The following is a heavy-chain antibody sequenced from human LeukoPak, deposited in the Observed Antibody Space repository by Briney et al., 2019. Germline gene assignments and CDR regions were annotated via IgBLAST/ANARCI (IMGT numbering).Heavy chain of an antibody. CDR1: GGSFGGYY. V-gene: IGHV4-30-4*08. D-gene: IGHD5-18*01. Sequence: SETLSLTCAVYGGSFGGYYWSWIRQPPGKGLEWIGYIYYSGSTYYNPSLKSRVTISVDTSKNQFSLKLSSVTAADTAVYYCARVSREDTAMVNYFDYWGQGTLVTVSS. J-gene: IGHJ4*02. CDR3: ARVSREDTAMVNYFDY. CDR2: IYYSGST.